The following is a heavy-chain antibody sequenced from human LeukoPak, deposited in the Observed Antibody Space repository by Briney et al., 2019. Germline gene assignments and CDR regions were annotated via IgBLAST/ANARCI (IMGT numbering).Heavy chain of an antibody. D-gene: IGHD3-16*01. CDR3: ARGAHFDY. V-gene: IGHV4-59*08. CDR1: GDSISSYY. Sequence: SETLSLTCTVSGDSISSYYWNWIRQSPGKGLEWIGYIYYRGNTNYNPSLKSRVTISVDTSKNQFSLKLNSVTPDDTAVYYCARGAHFDYWGQGTLVTVSS. J-gene: IGHJ4*02. CDR2: IYYRGNT.